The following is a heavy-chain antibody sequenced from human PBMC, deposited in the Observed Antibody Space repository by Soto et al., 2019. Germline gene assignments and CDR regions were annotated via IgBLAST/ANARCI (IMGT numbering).Heavy chain of an antibody. CDR2: LFANGST. D-gene: IGHD4-17*01. V-gene: IGHV4-4*07. CDR3: ASNFPNRTVLFYYGVDI. J-gene: IGHJ6*02. Sequence: QMQLQESGPQLMEPSETLSLTCTVSRDSVSSYHWSWMRQTAGKGLEWIGRLFANGSTKHNPSFGRRVTLSAESNTQFSLRLRPVTAADTAVYDCASNFPNRTVLFYYGVDIFDQVTTVTVSS. CDR1: RDSVSSYH.